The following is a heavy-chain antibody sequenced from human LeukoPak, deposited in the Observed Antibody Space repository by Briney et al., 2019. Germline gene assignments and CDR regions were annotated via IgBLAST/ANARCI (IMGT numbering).Heavy chain of an antibody. V-gene: IGHV3-33*01. CDR3: ARDLLAAAGTGMDV. Sequence: GGSLRLSCAASGFTFSSYGMHWVRQAPGKGLEWVAVIWYDGSNKYYADSVKGRFTISRDNSKNTLYLQMNSLRAEDTAVYYCARDLLAAAGTGMDVWGKGTTVTVSS. CDR1: GFTFSSYG. J-gene: IGHJ6*04. D-gene: IGHD6-13*01. CDR2: IWYDGSNK.